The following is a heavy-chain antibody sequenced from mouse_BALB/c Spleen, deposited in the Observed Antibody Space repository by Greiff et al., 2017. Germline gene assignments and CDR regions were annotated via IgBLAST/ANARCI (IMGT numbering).Heavy chain of an antibody. J-gene: IGHJ3*01. CDR2: IDPANGIT. V-gene: IGHV14-3*02. Sequence: VQLQQSGAELVKPGASVKLSCTASGFNIKDTYMHWVKQRPEQGLEWIGRIDPANGITKYDPKFQGKATITADTSSNTAYLQRSSLTSEDTAVYYCASPLSYDGYWFAYWGQGTLVTVSA. D-gene: IGHD2-3*01. CDR1: GFNIKDTY. CDR3: ASPLSYDGYWFAY.